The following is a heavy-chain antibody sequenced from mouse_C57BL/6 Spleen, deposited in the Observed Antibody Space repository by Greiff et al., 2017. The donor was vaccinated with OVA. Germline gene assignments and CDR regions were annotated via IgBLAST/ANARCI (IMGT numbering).Heavy chain of an antibody. CDR3: ARSDNYGYAMDY. CDR2: IFPGSGST. Sequence: VQLQESGPELVKPGASVKISCKASGYTFTDYYINWVKQRPGQGLEWIGWIFPGSGSTYYNEKFKGKATLTVDKSSSTAYMLRSSLTSEDSAVYFCARSDNYGYAMDYWGQGTSVTVSS. CDR1: GYTFTDYY. D-gene: IGHD1-1*01. V-gene: IGHV1-75*01. J-gene: IGHJ4*01.